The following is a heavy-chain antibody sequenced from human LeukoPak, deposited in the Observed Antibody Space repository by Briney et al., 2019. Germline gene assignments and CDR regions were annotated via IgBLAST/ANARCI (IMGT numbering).Heavy chain of an antibody. CDR3: AREGTWLHEY. D-gene: IGHD5-12*01. V-gene: IGHV3-11*01. J-gene: IGHJ4*02. Sequence: GGSLRLSCAASGFTLSDYYMSWIRQAPGKGLEWVAHIDNSVGHIYYRESVKGRFTISRDNSRNSLYLQMNTLRAEDTAVYYCAREGTWLHEYWGQGTLDTVSS. CDR1: GFTLSDYY. CDR2: IDNSVGHI.